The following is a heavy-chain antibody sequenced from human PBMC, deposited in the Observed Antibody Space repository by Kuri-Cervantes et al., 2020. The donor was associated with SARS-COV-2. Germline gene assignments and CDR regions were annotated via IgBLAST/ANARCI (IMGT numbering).Heavy chain of an antibody. CDR3: AREGAYDFWSIDY. CDR2: ISSSSSYI. D-gene: IGHD3-3*01. CDR1: GFTFSSYS. V-gene: IGHV3-21*01. J-gene: IGHJ4*02. Sequence: GGSLRLSCAASGFTFSSYSMNWVRQAPGKGLEWVSSISSSSSYIYYADSVEGRFTISRDNAKNSLYLQMNSLRAEDTAVYYCAREGAYDFWSIDYWGQGTLVTVSS.